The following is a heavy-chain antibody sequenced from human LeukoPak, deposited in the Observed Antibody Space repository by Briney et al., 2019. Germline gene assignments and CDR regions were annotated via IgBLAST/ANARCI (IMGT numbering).Heavy chain of an antibody. CDR2: ITGSSTWT. CDR3: ARELVSLGTGYFDL. J-gene: IGHJ2*01. CDR1: GFTFRTYG. D-gene: IGHD7-27*01. V-gene: IGHV3-23*01. Sequence: HPGGSLRLPCEASGFTFRTYGMTWVRQAPGKGLEWVSGITGSSTWTYYADSVRGRFTISRDNSKNTLHLQMNNLTADDTAIYYCARELVSLGTGYFDLWGRGTLVTVSS.